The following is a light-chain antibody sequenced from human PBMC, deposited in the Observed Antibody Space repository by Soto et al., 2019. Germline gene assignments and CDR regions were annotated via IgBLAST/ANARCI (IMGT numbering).Light chain of an antibody. Sequence: EIVMAQSPATLSVSPGERAMLSCRASQTISSNLAWYQQKPGQAPRLLIYGASTRATGIPARFSGNGSGTEFTLNISSLQSEDFAVYYCQQYGSSPCTFGQGTKVDIK. CDR2: GAS. CDR3: QQYGSSPCT. J-gene: IGKJ1*01. CDR1: QTISSN. V-gene: IGKV3-15*01.